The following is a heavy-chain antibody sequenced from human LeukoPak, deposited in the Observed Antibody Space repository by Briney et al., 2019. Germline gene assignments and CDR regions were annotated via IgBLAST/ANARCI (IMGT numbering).Heavy chain of an antibody. CDR1: GFTFSNYS. D-gene: IGHD2-21*02. CDR3: ARSCDGDCYSDY. Sequence: GGSLRLSCAASGFTFSNYSMNWVRQAPGKGLEWVSSIGSTSHFRYYADSLKGRVTISRDNAKNSLYLQMSSLRVEDTAVYYCARSCDGDCYSDYWGQGTLVPVSS. CDR2: IGSTSHFR. J-gene: IGHJ4*02. V-gene: IGHV3-21*01.